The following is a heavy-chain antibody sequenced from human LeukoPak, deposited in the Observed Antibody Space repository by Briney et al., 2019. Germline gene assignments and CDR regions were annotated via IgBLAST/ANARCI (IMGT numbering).Heavy chain of an antibody. Sequence: GGSLRLPCAASGFIFSNYAMSWVRQVPGRGLEWVSTISSRGDSTYFADSVKGRFTISRDNSKNSLYLQMNTVRAEDTAVYYCVKGPRPDITVAHTVENWGQGTLVTVSS. CDR1: GFIFSNYA. D-gene: IGHD6-19*01. CDR2: ISSRGDST. J-gene: IGHJ4*02. CDR3: VKGPRPDITVAHTVEN. V-gene: IGHV3-23*01.